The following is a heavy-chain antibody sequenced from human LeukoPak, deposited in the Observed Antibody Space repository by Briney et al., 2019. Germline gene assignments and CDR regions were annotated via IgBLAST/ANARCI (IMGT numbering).Heavy chain of an antibody. V-gene: IGHV3-72*01. D-gene: IGHD6-19*01. J-gene: IGHJ3*02. CDR3: AREGSGWSGGFGAFDI. CDR1: GFTFSDHY. CDR2: TRNKANSYTT. Sequence: GGSLRLSCAASGFTFSDHYMDWVRQAPGKGLEWVGRTRNKANSYTTEYAASVKGRFTISRDDSKNSLYLQMSSLKTEDTAVYYCAREGSGWSGGFGAFDIWGQGTMVTVSS.